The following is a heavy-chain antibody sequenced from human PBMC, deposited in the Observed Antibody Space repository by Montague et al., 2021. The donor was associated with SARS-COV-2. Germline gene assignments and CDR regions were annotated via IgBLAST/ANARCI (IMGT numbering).Heavy chain of an antibody. Sequence: SLRLSCAASGFTFSSYDMHWVRQATGKGLEWVSAIGTAGDTYYPGSVKGRFTISRESAKNSLYLQMNSLRAGDTAVYYCARAGLGGAYYYYYGMDVWGQGTTVTVSS. V-gene: IGHV3-13*01. J-gene: IGHJ6*02. CDR2: IGTAGDT. D-gene: IGHD4-23*01. CDR1: GFTFSSYD. CDR3: ARAGLGGAYYYYYGMDV.